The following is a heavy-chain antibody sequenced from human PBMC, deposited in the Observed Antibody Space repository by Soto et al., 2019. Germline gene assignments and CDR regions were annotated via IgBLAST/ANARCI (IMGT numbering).Heavy chain of an antibody. CDR1: GGTFSSYA. CDR2: IIPIFGTA. D-gene: IGHD4-4*01. Sequence: ASVKVSCKASGGTFSSYAISWVRQAPGQGLEWMGGIIPIFGTANYAQKFQGRVTITADESTSTAYMELSSLRSEDTAVYYCARDSGNYELNYYYYYGMDVWGQGTTVTVSS. J-gene: IGHJ6*02. V-gene: IGHV1-69*13. CDR3: ARDSGNYELNYYYYYGMDV.